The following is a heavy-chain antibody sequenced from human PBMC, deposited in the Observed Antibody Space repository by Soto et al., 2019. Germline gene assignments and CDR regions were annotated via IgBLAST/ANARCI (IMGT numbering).Heavy chain of an antibody. CDR1: GHTFNNFG. J-gene: IGHJ2*01. Sequence: QVQLVQSETEVKNPGASVRVSCKASGHTFNNFGITWVRQAPGQGLEWMGWIHADNGNTNYAQDLQGRVTMTADRSTSTAYMGLWSLRSDDTAVYYCARGNSYGSYWYFDLWGRGTLVIVSS. CDR2: IHADNGNT. CDR3: ARGNSYGSYWYFDL. D-gene: IGHD5-18*01. V-gene: IGHV1-18*04.